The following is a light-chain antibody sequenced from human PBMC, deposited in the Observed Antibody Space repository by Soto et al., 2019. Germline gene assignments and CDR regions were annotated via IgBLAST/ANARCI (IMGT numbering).Light chain of an antibody. Sequence: DIQMTQSPSSLSASVGDRVTITCRASQSINSYLNWYEHKPGKAPKVLIYAASSLQSGVPSRFSGSGSGTDFTLTISSLQPEDFATYYCQQSNSFHMYTFGQGTKLEIK. V-gene: IGKV1-39*01. CDR1: QSINSY. CDR3: QQSNSFHMYT. CDR2: AAS. J-gene: IGKJ2*01.